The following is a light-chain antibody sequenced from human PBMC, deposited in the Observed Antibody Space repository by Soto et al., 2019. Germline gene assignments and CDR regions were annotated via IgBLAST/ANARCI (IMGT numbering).Light chain of an antibody. CDR1: SSNIGINT. CDR2: GNN. Sequence: QSVLTQPPSASGTPGQTITISCSGGSSNIGINTVIWYEHLPGTAPRLLIYGNNQRPSAVPDRFSGSKSGTSASLAISGLQSEDEAHYYCATWDDSLDVHVFGTGTKLTVL. V-gene: IGLV1-44*01. J-gene: IGLJ1*01. CDR3: ATWDDSLDVHV.